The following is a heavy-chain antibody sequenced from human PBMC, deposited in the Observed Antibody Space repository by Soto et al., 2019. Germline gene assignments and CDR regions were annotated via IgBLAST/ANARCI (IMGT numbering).Heavy chain of an antibody. J-gene: IGHJ4*02. CDR2: ISANNGNT. Sequence: QVQLVQSGAEVKKPGASVKVSCKASGYTFTSYGINWVRQAPGQGLEWRGWISANNGNTHYAQKLQGRVTMTTDTATSTAYMELRSLRYDDTAVYYCARVQSGYDFAYWCQGTLVTVSS. CDR3: ARVQSGYDFAY. CDR1: GYTFTSYG. D-gene: IGHD5-12*01. V-gene: IGHV1-18*01.